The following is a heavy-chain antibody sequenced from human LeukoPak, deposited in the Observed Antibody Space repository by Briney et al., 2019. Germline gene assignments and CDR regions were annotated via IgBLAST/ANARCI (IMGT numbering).Heavy chain of an antibody. Sequence: PSETLSLTCTVSGGSISSSSYYWGWIRQPPGKGLEWIGYIYYSGSTNYNPSLKSRVTISVDTSKNQFSLKLSSVTAADTAVYYCARGWLTRWDYWGQGTLVTVSS. V-gene: IGHV4-61*05. D-gene: IGHD5-12*01. CDR3: ARGWLTRWDY. CDR2: IYYSGST. J-gene: IGHJ4*02. CDR1: GGSISSSSYY.